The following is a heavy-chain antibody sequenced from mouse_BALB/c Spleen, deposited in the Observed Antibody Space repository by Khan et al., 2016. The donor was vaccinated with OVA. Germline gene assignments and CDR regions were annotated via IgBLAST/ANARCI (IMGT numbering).Heavy chain of an antibody. CDR2: VSPGGSYT. CDR1: GFTFSTYG. V-gene: IGHV5-6*01. J-gene: IGHJ3*01. CDR3: TRLAYYYDSEGFAY. D-gene: IGHD1-1*01. Sequence: EVKLVESGGDLVKPGGSLKLSCAASGFTFSTYGMSWVRQNHDKRMEWVATVSPGGSYTYYPDSVQGRFTLSSENAKNTLYLQMSGLKFADTAMFYCTRLAYYYDSEGFAYWGQGTLVTVSA.